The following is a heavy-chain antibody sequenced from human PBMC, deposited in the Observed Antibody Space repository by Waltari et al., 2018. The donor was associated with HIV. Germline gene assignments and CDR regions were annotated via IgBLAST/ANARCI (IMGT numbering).Heavy chain of an antibody. D-gene: IGHD3-10*01. CDR2: ISGSGVSK. CDR1: GFTFGGYA. CDR3: AKFRGSGSDY. Sequence: EVQLLESGGGLVQPGGSLRLSCAASGFTFGGYAMTWVRLAPGRGLGGVSGISGSGVSKFYADAVKCRFAISRDNSKNTLYLQMNTLRAEDTAVYYCAKFRGSGSDYWGQGAQVTVSS. J-gene: IGHJ4*02. V-gene: IGHV3-23*01.